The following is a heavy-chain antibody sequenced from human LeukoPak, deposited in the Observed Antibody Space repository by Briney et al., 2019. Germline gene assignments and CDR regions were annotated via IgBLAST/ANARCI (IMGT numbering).Heavy chain of an antibody. CDR1: GGSISSSSYY. V-gene: IGHV4-39*01. CDR2: IYYSGST. J-gene: IGHJ6*03. Sequence: SETLSLTCTVSGGSISSSSYYWGWIRQPPGKGLEWIGSIYYSGSTYYNPSLKSRVTISVDTSKNQFSLKLSSVTAADTAVYYCARHPRDHYYDSSGYSLLGIWYYYYYMDVWGKGTTVTVSS. CDR3: ARHPRDHYYDSSGYSLLGIWYYYYYMDV. D-gene: IGHD3-22*01.